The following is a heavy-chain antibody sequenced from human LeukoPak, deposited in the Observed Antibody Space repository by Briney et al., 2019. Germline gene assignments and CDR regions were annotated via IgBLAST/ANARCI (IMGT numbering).Heavy chain of an antibody. CDR2: ISISSSTI. V-gene: IGHV3-48*01. J-gene: IGHJ4*02. D-gene: IGHD6-6*01. CDR1: GFTFSSYS. Sequence: PGGSLRLSCAASGFTFSSYSMNWVRQAPGKGLEWVSYISISSSTIYYADSVKGRFTISRDNAKNTLYLQMSSLRVEDTAVYYCARGSPDSSSSVDFDYWGQGTLVTVSS. CDR3: ARGSPDSSSSVDFDY.